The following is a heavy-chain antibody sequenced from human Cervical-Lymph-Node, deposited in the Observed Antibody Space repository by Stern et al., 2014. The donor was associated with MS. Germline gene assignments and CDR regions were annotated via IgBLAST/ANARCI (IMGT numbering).Heavy chain of an antibody. V-gene: IGHV4-31*03. CDR2: IYYSGST. J-gene: IGHJ5*02. Sequence: QLQLQESGPGLVKPSPTLSLTCTVSGGSISSGGYYWSWIRQHPGKGLEWIGYIYYSGSTYYNPSLKIRVTISVDTSKNQFSLKLSSVTAADTAVYYCARINRTGTGFDPWGQGTLVTVSS. CDR3: ARINRTGTGFDP. CDR1: GGSISSGGYY. D-gene: IGHD1-1*01.